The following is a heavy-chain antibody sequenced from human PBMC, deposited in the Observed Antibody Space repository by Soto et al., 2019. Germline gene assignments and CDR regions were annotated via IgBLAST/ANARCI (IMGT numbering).Heavy chain of an antibody. D-gene: IGHD6-25*01. V-gene: IGHV3-30-3*01. J-gene: IGHJ4*02. CDR2: ISYAGDYK. CDR1: GFNFRGFA. CDR3: AREPWGYSGSAKHFDY. Sequence: HPGGSLRLSCAASGFNFRGFAMHWVRQPPGKGLEWLSVISYAGDYKNYADSVRGRISISRDNSKNTLYLQMSSLRPDDTAVYFCAREPWGYSGSAKHFDYWGQGSLVTVSS.